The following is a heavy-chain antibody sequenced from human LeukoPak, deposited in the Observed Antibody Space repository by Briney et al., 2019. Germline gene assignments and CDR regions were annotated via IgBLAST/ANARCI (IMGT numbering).Heavy chain of an antibody. CDR1: GFIFSNYG. CDR2: IWSDGGKK. Sequence: GGSLRLSCAASGFIFSNYGFHWVRQAPGKGLEWVAIIWSDGGKKYYTDSVKGRFTISRDDSKNTLFLQMNSLRAEDMAVYYCARDIGTWPNSLFDYWGQGNLVTVSS. CDR3: ARDIGTWPNSLFDY. D-gene: IGHD4-23*01. J-gene: IGHJ4*02. V-gene: IGHV3-33*01.